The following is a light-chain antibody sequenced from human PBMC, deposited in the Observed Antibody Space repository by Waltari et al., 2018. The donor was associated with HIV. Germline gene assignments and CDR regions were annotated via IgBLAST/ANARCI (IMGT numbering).Light chain of an antibody. V-gene: IGLV1-44*01. CDR2: INN. CDR3: STWDDSLNGVL. Sequence: QSVLTQPPSASGTPGQRVTISCSGGSSNIGSNTVHWYQQLPGTAPNLLIYINNQRPSWVPDRCSASKSGTSASLAISGLQSEDEADYYCSTWDDSLNGVLFGGGTKLTVL. CDR1: SSNIGSNT. J-gene: IGLJ2*01.